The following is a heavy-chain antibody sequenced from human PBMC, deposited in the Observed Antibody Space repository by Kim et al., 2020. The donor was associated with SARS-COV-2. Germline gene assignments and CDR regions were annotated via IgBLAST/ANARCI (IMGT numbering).Heavy chain of an antibody. CDR3: ATPSYCGGDCYSGRLRKYYYYGMDV. Sequence: SETLSLTCAVYGGSFSGYYWSWIHQPPGKGLEWIGEINHSGSTNYNPSLKSRVTISVDTSKNQFSLKLSSVTAADTAVYYCATPSYCGGDCYSGRLRKYYYYGMDVWGQGTTVTVSS. CDR2: INHSGST. CDR1: GGSFSGYY. J-gene: IGHJ6*02. D-gene: IGHD2-21*02. V-gene: IGHV4-34*01.